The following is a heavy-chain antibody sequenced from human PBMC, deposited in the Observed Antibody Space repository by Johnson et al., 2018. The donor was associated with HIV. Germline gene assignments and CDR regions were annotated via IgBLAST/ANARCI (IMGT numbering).Heavy chain of an antibody. V-gene: IGHV3-30*02. CDR3: ARDRILTGYDAFDI. Sequence: QVQLVESGGGVVQPGGSLRLSCAASGFTFSTYGMHWVRQAPGKGLEWVAFIRYDGTNKYYAGSVKGRFTISRDNSKNTLYLQMNSLRAEDTAIYYCARDRILTGYDAFDIWGQGTMVTVSS. CDR2: IRYDGTNK. D-gene: IGHD3-9*01. CDR1: GFTFSTYG. J-gene: IGHJ3*02.